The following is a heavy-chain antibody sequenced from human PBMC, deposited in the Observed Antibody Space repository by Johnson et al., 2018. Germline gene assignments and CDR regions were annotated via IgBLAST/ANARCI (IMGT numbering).Heavy chain of an antibody. D-gene: IGHD3-10*01. Sequence: EVQLVETGGGLVQPGGSLRLSCAASGFTFSSYAMSWVRQAPGKGLEWVSAISGSGGSTYYADSVKGRFTISRDNAKNTLYLKMNSLRAEDTAVYYCAKDLELLWFGELLAAFDIWGQGTMVTVSS. CDR3: AKDLELLWFGELLAAFDI. CDR2: ISGSGGST. CDR1: GFTFSSYA. V-gene: IGHV3-23*04. J-gene: IGHJ3*02.